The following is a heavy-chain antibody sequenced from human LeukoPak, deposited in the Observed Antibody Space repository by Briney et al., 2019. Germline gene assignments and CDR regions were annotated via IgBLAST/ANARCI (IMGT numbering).Heavy chain of an antibody. Sequence: PGGSLRLSCAASGFTFGSYEMNWVRQAPRKGLEWVSYIGTITSTTYYADSVKGRFTVSRDDAKSSLYLQMSSLRAEDTAVYYCARTVYDLRGQSLVPGLDSWGQGTLVTVSS. J-gene: IGHJ4*02. D-gene: IGHD6-19*01. CDR2: IGTITSTT. CDR1: GFTFGSYE. V-gene: IGHV3-48*03. CDR3: ARTVYDLRGQSLVPGLDS.